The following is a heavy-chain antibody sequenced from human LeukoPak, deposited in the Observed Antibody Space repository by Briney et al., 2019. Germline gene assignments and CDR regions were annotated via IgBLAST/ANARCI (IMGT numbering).Heavy chain of an antibody. V-gene: IGHV3-23*01. D-gene: IGHD6-19*01. CDR2: VATRGDIT. CDR1: GFIFNSYV. J-gene: IGHJ4*02. CDR3: ARDPTIAVAGMGGGGDY. Sequence: PGGSLRLSCAASGFIFNSYVMNWVRQAPGKGLQWVSTVATRGDITYYADSVKGRFSISRDNAKNSLYLQMNSLRAEDTAVYYCARDPTIAVAGMGGGGDYWGQGTLVTVSS.